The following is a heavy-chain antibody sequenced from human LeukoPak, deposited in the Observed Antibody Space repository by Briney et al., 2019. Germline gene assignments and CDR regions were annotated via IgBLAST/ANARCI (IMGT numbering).Heavy chain of an antibody. CDR3: ARATSDYPPDY. J-gene: IGHJ4*02. Sequence: PSETLSLTCTVSGGSISGYYWIWFRQPPGKGLEWIGYISNTGSAKYNPHLKSRVTVSVDTSKNQFSLKLSSVTAADTAVYYCARATSDYPPDYWGQGTLVTVSS. CDR1: GGSISGYY. V-gene: IGHV4-59*01. D-gene: IGHD4-17*01. CDR2: ISNTGSA.